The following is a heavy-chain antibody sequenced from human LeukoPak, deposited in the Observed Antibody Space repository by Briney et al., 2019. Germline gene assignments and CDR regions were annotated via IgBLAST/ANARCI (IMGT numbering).Heavy chain of an antibody. V-gene: IGHV4-31*03. J-gene: IGHJ4*02. CDR3: ARGGTVTWTFDY. Sequence: SETLSLTCTVSGGSISGGGYYWSWIRQHPGKGLEWIGYIYYSGSTYYNPSLKSRVTISVDTSKNQFSLKLSSVTAADTAVYYCARGGTVTWTFDYWGQGTLVTVSS. CDR2: IYYSGST. D-gene: IGHD4-4*01. CDR1: GGSISGGGYY.